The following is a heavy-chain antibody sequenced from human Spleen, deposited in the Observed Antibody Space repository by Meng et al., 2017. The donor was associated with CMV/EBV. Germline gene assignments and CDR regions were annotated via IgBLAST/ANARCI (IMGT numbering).Heavy chain of an antibody. D-gene: IGHD6-6*01. CDR2: ISGRSSYI. CDR3: ATSIATTNTIDY. Sequence: GGSLRLSCAASGFTFSSSNMHWVRQAPGKGLEWVSSISGRSSYIYYADSLKGRFTISRDNAKNSLYLQMNSLRAGDTAVYFCATSIATTNTIDYWGQGTLVTVSS. CDR1: GFTFSSSN. J-gene: IGHJ4*02. V-gene: IGHV3-21*01.